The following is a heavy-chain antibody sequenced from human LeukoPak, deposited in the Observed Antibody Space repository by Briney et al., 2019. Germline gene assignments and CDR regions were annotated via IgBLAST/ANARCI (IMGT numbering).Heavy chain of an antibody. D-gene: IGHD3-16*02. J-gene: IGHJ4*02. CDR1: GGSFSGYY. V-gene: IGHV4-59*08. CDR3: ASGSSGGFYDYVWRRYPQATYYFDY. Sequence: PSETLSLTCAVYGGSFSGYYWSWIRQPPGRGLEWIGYIYYSGSTYYNPSLKSRVTISIDTSKNQFSLKLRSVTAADTAVYYCASGSSGGFYDYVWRRYPQATYYFDYWGQGTLVTVSS. CDR2: IYYSGST.